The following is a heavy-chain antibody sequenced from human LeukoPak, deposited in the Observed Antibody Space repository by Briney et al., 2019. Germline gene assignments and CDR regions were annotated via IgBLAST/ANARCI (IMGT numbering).Heavy chain of an antibody. D-gene: IGHD6-13*01. CDR1: GYTFTGYY. CDR3: ARAFSSSWYGPGDC. J-gene: IGHJ4*02. V-gene: IGHV1-2*02. Sequence: ASMKVSCKASGYTFTGYYIHWVRQAPGQGLEWMGWINPNSGGTNYAQNFQGRVTMTRDTSISTAYMELSRLRSDDTAVYYCARAFSSSWYGPGDCWGQGTLVTVSS. CDR2: INPNSGGT.